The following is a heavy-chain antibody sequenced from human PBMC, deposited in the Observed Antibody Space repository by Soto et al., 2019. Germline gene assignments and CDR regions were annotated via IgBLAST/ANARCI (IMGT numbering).Heavy chain of an antibody. CDR1: GFTFSSYS. CDR2: ISSSSSYI. J-gene: IGHJ5*02. V-gene: IGHV3-21*01. Sequence: PGGSRILSCPASGFTFSSYSMNWVRQAPGKWLEWVSSISSSSSYIYYADSVKGRFTISRDNAKNSLYLQMNSLRAEDTAVYYCARLREVVVHYNWFDPWGQGTLVTVSS. CDR3: ARLREVVVHYNWFDP. D-gene: IGHD2-21*01.